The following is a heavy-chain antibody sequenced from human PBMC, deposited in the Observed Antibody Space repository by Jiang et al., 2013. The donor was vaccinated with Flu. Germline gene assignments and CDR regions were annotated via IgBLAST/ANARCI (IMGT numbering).Heavy chain of an antibody. Sequence: GSGLVKPSETLSLTCAVSGYSISSGYYWGWIRQPPGKGLEWIGSIYHSGSTYYNPSLKSRVTISVDTSKNQFSLKLSSVTAADTAVYYCAISNPGPHYYDSSFDYWGQGTLVTVSS. V-gene: IGHV4-38-2*01. J-gene: IGHJ4*02. CDR3: AISNPGPHYYDSSFDY. CDR2: IYHSGST. CDR1: GYSISSGYY. D-gene: IGHD3-22*01.